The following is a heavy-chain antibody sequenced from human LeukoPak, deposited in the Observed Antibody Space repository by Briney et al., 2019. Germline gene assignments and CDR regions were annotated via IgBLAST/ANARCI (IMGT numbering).Heavy chain of an antibody. V-gene: IGHV3-23*01. J-gene: IGHJ4*02. CDR1: GFTFSSYA. CDR3: AKGTTVTYYYFDY. CDR2: ISGSGGST. D-gene: IGHD4-17*01. Sequence: GGSLRLSCAASGFTFSSYAMSWVRQAPGKGLEWVSAISGSGGSTYYADSVRGRFTISRDNSKNTLYPQMNSLRAEDTAVYYCAKGTTVTYYYFDYWGQGTLVTVSS.